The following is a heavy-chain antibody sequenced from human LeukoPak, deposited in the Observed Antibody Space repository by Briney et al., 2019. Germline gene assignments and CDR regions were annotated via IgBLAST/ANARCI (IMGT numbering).Heavy chain of an antibody. V-gene: IGHV1-69*13. J-gene: IGHJ6*03. Sequence: SVKVSCKASGGTFSSYAISWVRQAPGQGLEWMGGIIPIFGTANYAQKFQGRVTITADESTSTAYMELSSLRSEDTAVYYCARGCSSTSCLHYYYYMDVWGKGTTVTVSS. CDR2: IIPIFGTA. D-gene: IGHD2-2*01. CDR1: GGTFSSYA. CDR3: ARGCSSTSCLHYYYYMDV.